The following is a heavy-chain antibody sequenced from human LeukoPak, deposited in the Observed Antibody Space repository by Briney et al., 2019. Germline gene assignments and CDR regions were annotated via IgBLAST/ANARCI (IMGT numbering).Heavy chain of an antibody. J-gene: IGHJ4*02. CDR2: ISYDGSNK. V-gene: IGHV3-30*18. CDR3: AKEKFGTFDY. Sequence: PGGSLRLSCAASGFTFSSYGMHWVRQAPGKGLEWVAVISYDGSNKYYADSVKGRLTISRDNSKNTLYLQMNSLRAEDTAVYYCAKEKFGTFDYWGQGTLVTVSS. CDR1: GFTFSSYG. D-gene: IGHD3-16*01.